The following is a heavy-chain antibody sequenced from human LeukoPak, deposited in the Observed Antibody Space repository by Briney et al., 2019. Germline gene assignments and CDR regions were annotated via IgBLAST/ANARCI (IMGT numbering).Heavy chain of an antibody. V-gene: IGHV3-53*01. CDR3: ARGLFLSGYLDAFDI. Sequence: GGSLRLSCAASGFTVNNKYMTWVRQAPGKGLEWVSLIYNDGRTYYADSVKGRCTISRDNLKNVLHLQMNSLKVEDTALYYCARGLFLSGYLDAFDIWGQGTVVTVSS. D-gene: IGHD3-22*01. CDR2: IYNDGRT. J-gene: IGHJ3*02. CDR1: GFTVNNKY.